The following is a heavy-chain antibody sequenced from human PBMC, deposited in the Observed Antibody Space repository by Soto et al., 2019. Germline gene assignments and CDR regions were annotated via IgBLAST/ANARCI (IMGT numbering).Heavy chain of an antibody. CDR3: AKGKVAYDNSGLQYFYYFPMNV. V-gene: IGHV3-23*01. D-gene: IGHD3-22*01. CDR2: ISGGGGTT. Sequence: GGSLRLSCAASEFTFSSYAMNCVRQAPGKGLEWVSVISGGGGTTYYADSVKGRFRISRDNSKNTLYLQMNSLRVEDTAVYYCAKGKVAYDNSGLQYFYYFPMNVWGQGTTVTVSS. J-gene: IGHJ6*02. CDR1: EFTFSSYA.